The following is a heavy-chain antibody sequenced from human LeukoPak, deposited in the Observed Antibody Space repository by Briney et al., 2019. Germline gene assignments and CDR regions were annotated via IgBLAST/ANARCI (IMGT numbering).Heavy chain of an antibody. V-gene: IGHV4-59*01. Sequence: SETLSLTCTVSGASFSSYYWSWLRQPPGKGLEWIAYIFYNGNTKYNPSLKSRVTTFVGTSNTQFSLKATSVTAADTAVYYCARAPRDRGYCGASSCFEYMDVWGRGTTVTISS. CDR1: GASFSSYY. CDR3: ARAPRDRGYCGASSCFEYMDV. CDR2: IFYNGNT. J-gene: IGHJ6*03. D-gene: IGHD2-15*01.